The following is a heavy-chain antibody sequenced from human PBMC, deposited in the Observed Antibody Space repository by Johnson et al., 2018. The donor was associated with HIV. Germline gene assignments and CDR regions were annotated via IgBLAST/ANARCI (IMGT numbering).Heavy chain of an antibody. Sequence: QVQLVESGGGVVQPGRSLRLSCAASGFTFSSYAMHWVRQAPGKGLEWVAVISYDGSNKYYADSVKGRFTISRANSKNTLYLQMNSLRAEDTAVYYCAKDLGDAVGTTHDAFDIWGQGTMVTVSS. CDR3: AKDLGDAVGTTHDAFDI. V-gene: IGHV3-30*04. J-gene: IGHJ3*02. D-gene: IGHD1-26*01. CDR1: GFTFSSYA. CDR2: ISYDGSNK.